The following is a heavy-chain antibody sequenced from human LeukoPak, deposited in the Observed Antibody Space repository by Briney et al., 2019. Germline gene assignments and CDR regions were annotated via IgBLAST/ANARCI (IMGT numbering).Heavy chain of an antibody. J-gene: IGHJ4*02. CDR3: ARDGGLLPDN. CDR2: ISPDGNSR. D-gene: IGHD2-21*02. V-gene: IGHV3-74*01. Sequence: PGGSLRLSCAASGFPFCTYSMHWVRQPPGKGLVWVSRISPDGNSRSYADSVKGRFIISRDNAKNTLSLQMNSLTADDTAVYYCARDGGLLPDNWGKGTLVTVSS. CDR1: GFPFCTYS.